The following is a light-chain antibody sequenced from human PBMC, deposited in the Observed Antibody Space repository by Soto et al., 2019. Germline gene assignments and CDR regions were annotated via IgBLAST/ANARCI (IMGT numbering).Light chain of an antibody. CDR1: SSNIGGNS. Sequence: QSALTQPPSVSAAPGQKVTISCSGSSSNIGGNSVSWYQQLPGTAPKLLIYYDNKRPSGIPDRFSGFNSGTSATLGITGLQTGDEADYYCGSWDSSLSAYVFGTGTKVIVL. CDR2: YDN. V-gene: IGLV1-51*01. CDR3: GSWDSSLSAYV. J-gene: IGLJ1*01.